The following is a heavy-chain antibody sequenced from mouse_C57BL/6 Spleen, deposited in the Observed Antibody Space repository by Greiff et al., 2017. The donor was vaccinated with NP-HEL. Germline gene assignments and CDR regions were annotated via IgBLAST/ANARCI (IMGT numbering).Heavy chain of an antibody. CDR1: GYAFTNYL. D-gene: IGHD2-1*01. CDR2: INPGSGGT. Sequence: QVHVKQSGAELVRPGTSVKVSCKASGYAFTNYLIEWVKQRPGQGLEWIGVINPGSGGTNYNEKFKGKATLTADKSSSTAYMQLSSLTSEDSAVYFCARSRGYGNYGAMDYWGQGTSVTVSS. CDR3: ARSRGYGNYGAMDY. J-gene: IGHJ4*01. V-gene: IGHV1-54*01.